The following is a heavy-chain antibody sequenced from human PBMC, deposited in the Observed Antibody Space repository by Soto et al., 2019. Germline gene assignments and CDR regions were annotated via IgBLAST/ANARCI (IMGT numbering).Heavy chain of an antibody. V-gene: IGHV2-5*01. CDR1: GFSLSSSGMS. J-gene: IGHJ4*02. Sequence: ESGPTLVNPTQTLTLTCTFSGFSLSSSGMSVGWFRQAPGKAPEWLSLVYWNDDKRYSPSLKSRLTISKDTSTNQVVLTMTNMDSVDTGTYYCAHMYYYDGSGYYPTSDYWGQGTRVTVS. CDR3: AHMYYYDGSGYYPTSDY. D-gene: IGHD3-22*01. CDR2: VYWNDDK.